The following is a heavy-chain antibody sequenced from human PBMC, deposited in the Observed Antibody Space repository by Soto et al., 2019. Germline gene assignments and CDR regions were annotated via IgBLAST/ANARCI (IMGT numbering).Heavy chain of an antibody. V-gene: IGHV4-59*01. J-gene: IGHJ6*02. CDR2: IYYSGST. D-gene: IGHD6-6*01. CDR1: GGSISSYY. CDR3: ARDGKPSIAALHQGLERSLYCGMDV. Sequence: SETLSLTCTVSGGSISSYYWSWIRQPPGKGLEWIGYIYYSGSTNYNPSLKSRVTISVDTSKNQFSLKLSSVTAADTAVYYCARDGKPSIAALHQGLERSLYCGMDVWGQGTTVTVSS.